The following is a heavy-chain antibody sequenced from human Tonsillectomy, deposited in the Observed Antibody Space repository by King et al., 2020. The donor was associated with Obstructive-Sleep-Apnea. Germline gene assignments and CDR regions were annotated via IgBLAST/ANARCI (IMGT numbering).Heavy chain of an antibody. CDR3: ARSLGSGIRHYYHYGMDV. D-gene: IGHD3-10*01. J-gene: IGHJ6*02. Sequence: VPLQESGPGLVKPSQTLSLTCTVSGDSISNGKYHWSWIRQHPGKGLEWIGYIHHSGNPDYNPSLKSRVRMSVDTSKNQFSLTVKSVTAADTAVSFCARSLGSGIRHYYHYGMDVWGQGTTVTVSS. CDR2: IHHSGNP. CDR1: GDSISNGKYH. V-gene: IGHV4-31*03.